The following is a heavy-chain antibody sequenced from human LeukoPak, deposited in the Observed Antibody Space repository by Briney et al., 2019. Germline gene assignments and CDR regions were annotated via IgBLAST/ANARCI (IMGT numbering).Heavy chain of an antibody. CDR2: IFHSGST. D-gene: IGHD3-10*01. CDR1: GGSISSYY. Sequence: PSETLSLTCTVSGGSISSYYWSWIRQPPGKGLEWIGYIFHSGSTNYNPSLKSRVTISVDTSKNHFSLKLSSVTAADTAVYYCARGGFGGSRYKYGMDVWGQGTTVTVSS. CDR3: ARGGFGGSRYKYGMDV. V-gene: IGHV4-59*01. J-gene: IGHJ6*02.